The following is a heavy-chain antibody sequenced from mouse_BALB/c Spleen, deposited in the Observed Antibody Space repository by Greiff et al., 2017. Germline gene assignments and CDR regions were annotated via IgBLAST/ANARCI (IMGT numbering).Heavy chain of an antibody. CDR3: ARNYYGSSPAWFAY. J-gene: IGHJ3*01. D-gene: IGHD1-1*01. CDR2: ISYSGST. V-gene: IGHV3-2*02. CDR1: GYSITSDYA. Sequence: EVMLVESGPGLVKPSQSLSLTCTVTGYSITSDYAWNWIRQFPGNKLGWMGYISYSGSTSYNPSLKSRISITRDTSKNQFFLQLNSVTTEDTATYYCARNYYGSSPAWFAYWGQGTLVTVSA.